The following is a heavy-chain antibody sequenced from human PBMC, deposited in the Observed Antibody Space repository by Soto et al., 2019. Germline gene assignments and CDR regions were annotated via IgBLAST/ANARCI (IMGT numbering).Heavy chain of an antibody. CDR3: AGGRIVVVGSRAYYGMDV. CDR2: INPSGVST. D-gene: IGHD3-22*01. CDR1: GYTFTRYY. V-gene: IGHV1-46*01. J-gene: IGHJ6*02. Sequence: QVQLVQSGAEVKKPGASVKVSCKSSGYTFTRYYVHWVRQAPGQGLEWMGVINPSGVSTSYAQKFQGRVTMSRDTSTSTVYIELSSLRSEDTAVYYCAGGRIVVVGSRAYYGMDVWGQGTTVTVSS.